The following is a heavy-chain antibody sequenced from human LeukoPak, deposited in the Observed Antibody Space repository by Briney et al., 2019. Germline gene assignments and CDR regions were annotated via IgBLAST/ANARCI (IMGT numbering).Heavy chain of an antibody. D-gene: IGHD2-2*01. J-gene: IGHJ4*02. CDR2: ISAYNGNT. CDR1: GYTFTSYV. V-gene: IGHV1-18*04. CDR3: ARWSDIVVVPAAIGPDFDY. Sequence: ASVKVSCKASGYTFTSYVISWVRQAPGHRLEGMGWISAYNGNTNYAKKLQGRVTMTTDTSTSTAYMELRSLRSDDTAVYYCARWSDIVVVPAAIGPDFDYWGQGTLVTVSS.